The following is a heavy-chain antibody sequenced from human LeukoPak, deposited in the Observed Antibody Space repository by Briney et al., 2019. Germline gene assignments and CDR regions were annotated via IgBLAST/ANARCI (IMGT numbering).Heavy chain of an antibody. CDR2: INPNSGGT. D-gene: IGHD3-22*01. J-gene: IGHJ3*02. Sequence: ASVKVSCKASGYTFTGYYMHWVRQAPGQGLEWMGRINPNSGGTNYAQKFQGRVTMTRDTSISTAYMELSSLRSEDTAVYYCARDFYRYDSSGYLDAFDIWGQGTKVTVSS. CDR3: ARDFYRYDSSGYLDAFDI. V-gene: IGHV1-2*06. CDR1: GYTFTGYY.